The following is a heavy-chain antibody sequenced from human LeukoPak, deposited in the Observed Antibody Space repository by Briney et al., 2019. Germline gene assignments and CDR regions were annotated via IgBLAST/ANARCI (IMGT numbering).Heavy chain of an antibody. Sequence: SETLSLTCTVSGGSINRSNFYWGWIRQPPGKGLEWIGSIYYRRRDDYNASLKSRVTISVDTSKNQFSLKLSSVTAADTAVYYCARGGNYGDYDGYFDYWGQGTLVTVSS. D-gene: IGHD4-17*01. CDR2: IYYRRRD. J-gene: IGHJ4*02. V-gene: IGHV4-39*01. CDR3: ARGGNYGDYDGYFDY. CDR1: GGSINRSNFY.